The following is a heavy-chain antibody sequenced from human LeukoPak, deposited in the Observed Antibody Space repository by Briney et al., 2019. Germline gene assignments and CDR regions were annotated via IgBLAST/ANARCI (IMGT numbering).Heavy chain of an antibody. J-gene: IGHJ3*02. CDR3: ARDSISLGQAFDI. Sequence: GGSLRLSCAASGFTFSSYRMNWVRQAPGKGLEWVSSISSSSYIYYADSVKGRFTISRDNAKNSLHLQMNSLRAEDTAVYYCARDSISLGQAFDIWGQGTMVTVSS. CDR1: GFTFSSYR. D-gene: IGHD3-3*02. CDR2: ISSSSYI. V-gene: IGHV3-21*01.